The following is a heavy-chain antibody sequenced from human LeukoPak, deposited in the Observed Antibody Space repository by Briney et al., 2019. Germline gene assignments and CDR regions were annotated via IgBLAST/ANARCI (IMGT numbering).Heavy chain of an antibody. V-gene: IGHV4-39*01. J-gene: IGHJ6*03. Sequence: SETLSLTCTVSGGSLSSSSYYWGWLRQPPGTGLEWFGSIFYSGSTYYYPSLKSRVAISVDTSKNQFSLKMSSVTAADTAVYYCATAFYYYYIDVWGKGTTVTISS. CDR3: ATAFYYYYIDV. CDR2: IFYSGST. CDR1: GGSLSSSSYY.